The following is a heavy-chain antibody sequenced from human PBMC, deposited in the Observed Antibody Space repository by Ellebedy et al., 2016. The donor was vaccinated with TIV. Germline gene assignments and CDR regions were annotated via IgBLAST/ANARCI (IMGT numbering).Heavy chain of an antibody. CDR2: INPRGGST. D-gene: IGHD1-1*01. V-gene: IGHV1-46*01. J-gene: IGHJ4*02. CDR1: EYTFTNYY. Sequence: ASVKVSCXASEYTFTNYYIHWVRQSPGQGLEWMGIINPRGGSTNAQKFQGRVTMTRDTSTSTFYMELFSLTSEDTAIYYCAREGTTMIPHFDYWGQGTLVTVSS. CDR3: AREGTTMIPHFDY.